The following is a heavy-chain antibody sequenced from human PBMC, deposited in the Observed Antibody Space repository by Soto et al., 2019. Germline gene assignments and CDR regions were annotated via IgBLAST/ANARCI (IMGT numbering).Heavy chain of an antibody. CDR2: INHSGST. V-gene: IGHV4-34*01. J-gene: IGHJ5*02. CDR3: ARAAIAVAGTRIVGGCNWFDP. Sequence: SDPLSLTCAVYGGYFSDYYWSWIRQPPGKGLEWIGEINHSGSTNYNPPLQSRVTISVDTSKNQFSLQLSSVTAADTAVYYCARAAIAVAGTRIVGGCNWFDPWGQGTLVTVSS. CDR1: GGYFSDYY. D-gene: IGHD6-19*01.